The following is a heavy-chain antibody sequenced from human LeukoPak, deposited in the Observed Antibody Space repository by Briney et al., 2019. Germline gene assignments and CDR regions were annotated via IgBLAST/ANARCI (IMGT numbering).Heavy chain of an antibody. Sequence: SETLSLTCTVSGGSISSYYWSWIRQPPGKGLEWIGYIYYSGSTNYNPSLKSRVTISVDTSKNQFSLKLSSVTAADTAVYYCARDIPPLGYCSGGSCYENSRDYYGMDVWGKGTTVTVSS. CDR1: GGSISSYY. D-gene: IGHD2-15*01. CDR3: ARDIPPLGYCSGGSCYENSRDYYGMDV. CDR2: IYYSGST. J-gene: IGHJ6*04. V-gene: IGHV4-59*01.